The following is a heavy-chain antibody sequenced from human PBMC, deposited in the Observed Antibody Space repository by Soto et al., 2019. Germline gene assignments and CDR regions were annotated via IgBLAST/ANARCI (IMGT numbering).Heavy chain of an antibody. V-gene: IGHV3-21*01. CDR3: ARDSEELNDAFDI. J-gene: IGHJ3*02. CDR2: ISSSSSYI. Sequence: GGSLRLSCAASGFTFSSYSMNWVRQAPGKGLEWVSSISSSSSYIYYADSVKGRFTISRDNAKNSLYLQMNSLRAEDTAVYYCARDSEELNDAFDIWGQGTMVTVSS. D-gene: IGHD1-26*01. CDR1: GFTFSSYS.